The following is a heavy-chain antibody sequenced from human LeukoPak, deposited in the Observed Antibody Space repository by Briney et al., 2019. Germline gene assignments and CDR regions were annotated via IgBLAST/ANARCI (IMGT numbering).Heavy chain of an antibody. V-gene: IGHV3-23*01. J-gene: IGHJ5*02. CDR3: AKDPRDDSSGFPARFDP. CDR2: ISGSGGST. D-gene: IGHD3-22*01. Sequence: GSLRLSCAASGFTFSSYDMSWVRQAPGKGLEWVSAISGSGGSTYYADSVKGRFTISRDNSKNTLYLQMNSLRAEDTAVYYCAKDPRDDSSGFPARFDPWGQGTLATVSS. CDR1: GFTFSSYD.